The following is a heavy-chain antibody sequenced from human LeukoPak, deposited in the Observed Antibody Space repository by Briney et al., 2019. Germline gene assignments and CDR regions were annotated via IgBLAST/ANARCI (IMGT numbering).Heavy chain of an antibody. D-gene: IGHD3-22*01. Sequence: PSETLSLTCAVYGGSFSGYYWSWIRQPPGKGLEWIGEINHSGSTNYNPSLKSRVTISVDTSKNQFSLKLSSVTAADTAVYYCARGRDDSSGYYIGYWGQGTLVTVSS. V-gene: IGHV4-34*01. CDR3: ARGRDDSSGYYIGY. J-gene: IGHJ4*02. CDR1: GGSFSGYY. CDR2: INHSGST.